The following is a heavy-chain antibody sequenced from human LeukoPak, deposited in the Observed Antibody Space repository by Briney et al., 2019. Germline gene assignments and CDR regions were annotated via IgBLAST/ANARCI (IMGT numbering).Heavy chain of an antibody. V-gene: IGHV1-69*05. J-gene: IGHJ3*02. D-gene: IGHD1-26*01. Sequence: ASVKVSCKASGGTFSSYAISWVRQAPGQGLEWMGGIIPIFGTANYAQKFQGRVTITTDESTSTAYMELSSLRSEDTAVYYCARDRGWELDAFDIWGQGTMVTVSS. CDR1: GGTFSSYA. CDR3: ARDRGWELDAFDI. CDR2: IIPIFGTA.